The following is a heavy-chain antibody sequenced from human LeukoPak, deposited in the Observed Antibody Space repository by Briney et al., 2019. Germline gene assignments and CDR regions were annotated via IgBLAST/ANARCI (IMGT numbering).Heavy chain of an antibody. CDR1: GFTVSSNY. D-gene: IGHD2-2*02. CDR3: ARAPGYCSSTSCYTYYYYYGMDV. V-gene: IGHV3-66*01. Sequence: PGGSLRLSCAASGFTVSSNYMSWVRQAPGKGLEWVSVIYSGGSTYYADSVKGRFTISRDNSKNTLYLQMNSLRAEDTAVYYCARAPGYCSSTSCYTYYYYYGMDVWGQGTTVTVSS. CDR2: IYSGGST. J-gene: IGHJ6*02.